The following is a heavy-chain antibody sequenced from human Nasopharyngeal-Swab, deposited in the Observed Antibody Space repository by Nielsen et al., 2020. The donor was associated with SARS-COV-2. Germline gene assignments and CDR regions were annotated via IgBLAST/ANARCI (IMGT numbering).Heavy chain of an antibody. CDR3: ANSSPAAGGN. D-gene: IGHD6-13*01. J-gene: IGHJ4*02. CDR2: INNDGSST. Sequence: PGKGLVWVARINNDGSSTTYADSVRGRFRISRDNTKNTLYLQMNTLRADEAAVYYCANSSPAAGGNWGQGTLVTVSS. V-gene: IGHV3-74*01.